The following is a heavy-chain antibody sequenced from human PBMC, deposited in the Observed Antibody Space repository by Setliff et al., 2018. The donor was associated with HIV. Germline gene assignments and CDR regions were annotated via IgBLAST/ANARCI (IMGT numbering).Heavy chain of an antibody. V-gene: IGHV4-38-2*01. D-gene: IGHD3-9*01. CDR2: IYFSGST. CDR1: GYSISSGYF. Sequence: PSETLSLTCVVSGYSISSGYFWGWIRRPPGTGLDWIGSIYFSGSTYYNPSLESRVTISMDTSKNQFSLKLTSVTAADTAVYYCARHPRHYNILTGYRYYYMDVWGKGTTVTVSS. J-gene: IGHJ6*03. CDR3: ARHPRHYNILTGYRYYYMDV.